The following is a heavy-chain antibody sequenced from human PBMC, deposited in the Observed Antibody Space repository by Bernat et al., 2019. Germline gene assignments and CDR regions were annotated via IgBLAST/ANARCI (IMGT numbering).Heavy chain of an antibody. V-gene: IGHV4-39*01. CDR2: IYYSGTT. D-gene: IGHD3-10*01. CDR1: GGAISSGRYY. Sequence: QLQLQESGPGLVKPSETLSLTCIVSGGAISSGRYYWGWIRQPPGKGLEWIASIYYSGTTDYNPSLKSRVTIHVDKSMNRFSLKLSCVPAADTTVYYCARQDGPGRFSENLFDSWGQGTRVSVSA. CDR3: ARQDGPGRFSENLFDS. J-gene: IGHJ4*02.